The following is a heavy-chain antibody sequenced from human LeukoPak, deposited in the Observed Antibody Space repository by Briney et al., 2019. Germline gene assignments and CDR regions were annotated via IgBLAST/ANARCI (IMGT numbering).Heavy chain of an antibody. CDR3: ARAYSSGWYDAFDI. CDR1: GGSFSGYY. CDR2: INHSGST. Sequence: PSETLSLTCAVYGGSFSGYYWSWIRQPPGKGLEWIGEINHSGSTHYNPSLKSRVTISVDTSKNQFSLKVSSVTAADTAVYYCARAYSSGWYDAFDIWGQGTMVTVSS. D-gene: IGHD6-19*01. J-gene: IGHJ3*02. V-gene: IGHV4-34*01.